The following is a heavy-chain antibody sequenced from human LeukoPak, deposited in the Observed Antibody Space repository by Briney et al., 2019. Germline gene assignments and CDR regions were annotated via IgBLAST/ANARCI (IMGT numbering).Heavy chain of an antibody. J-gene: IGHJ4*02. CDR3: AQDPPFLTDY. Sequence: GGSLRLSCAASGFTFSSYAMHWVRQAPGKGLEWVAVISYDGSNKYYADSVKGRFTISRDNSKNTLYLQMNNLRAEDTAVYYCAQDPPFLTDYWGQGTLVTVSS. D-gene: IGHD3-9*01. CDR1: GFTFSSYA. V-gene: IGHV3-30-3*01. CDR2: ISYDGSNK.